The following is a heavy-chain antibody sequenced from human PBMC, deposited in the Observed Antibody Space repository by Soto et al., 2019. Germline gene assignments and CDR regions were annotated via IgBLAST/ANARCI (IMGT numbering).Heavy chain of an antibody. CDR2: IIPIFGTA. J-gene: IGHJ4*02. V-gene: IGHV1-69*12. CDR1: GGTFSSYA. D-gene: IGHD4-4*01. Sequence: QVQLVQSGAEVKKPGSSVKVSCKASGGTFSSYAISWVRQAPGQGLEWMGGIIPIFGTANYAQKFQGRVTITADESTSAADMELSSLRSEDTAVYYCAIDGGVYDYSPFDYWGQGTLVTVSS. CDR3: AIDGGVYDYSPFDY.